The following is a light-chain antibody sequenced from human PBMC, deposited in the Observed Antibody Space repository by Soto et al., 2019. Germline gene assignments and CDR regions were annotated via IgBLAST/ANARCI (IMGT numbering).Light chain of an antibody. J-gene: IGLJ2*01. Sequence: QSVLTQPPSASGTPGQRVIISCSGSSSNIGXXXVNWYRQFXXXXPKXXIYSNNQRPSGVPDRFSGSKSGTXXXLAISGXXXXXEAXYYCAVWDDXXXXXXXFGGXTXLXVL. CDR2: SNN. V-gene: IGLV1-44*01. CDR3: AVWDDXXXXXXX. CDR1: SSNIGXXX.